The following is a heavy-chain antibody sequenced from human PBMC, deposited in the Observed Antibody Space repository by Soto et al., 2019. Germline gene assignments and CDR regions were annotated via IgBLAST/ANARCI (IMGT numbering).Heavy chain of an antibody. CDR3: ARDLNWSFDY. CDR2: ITGSTSNI. Sequence: GGSLRLSCAASGFTFSRNSMNWVRQAPGKGLEWVSYITGSTSNILYADSVRGRFTISRDNAKNSLYLQMNSLRDEDTAVYYCARDLNWSFDYWGQGALVTVSS. V-gene: IGHV3-48*02. CDR1: GFTFSRNS. J-gene: IGHJ4*02.